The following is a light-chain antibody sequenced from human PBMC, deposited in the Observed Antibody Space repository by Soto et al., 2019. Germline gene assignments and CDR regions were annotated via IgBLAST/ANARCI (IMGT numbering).Light chain of an antibody. CDR3: QHYNNWIGT. Sequence: EIVMTQSPATLSVSRGERATLSCRANQAISSNLAWYQQKPGQAPRLLIYGASTRANDIPDRFSGSGSGTEFTLTISSLQSEDFAVYYCQHYNNWIGTFGGGTKVEIK. CDR1: QAISSN. J-gene: IGKJ4*01. CDR2: GAS. V-gene: IGKV3-15*01.